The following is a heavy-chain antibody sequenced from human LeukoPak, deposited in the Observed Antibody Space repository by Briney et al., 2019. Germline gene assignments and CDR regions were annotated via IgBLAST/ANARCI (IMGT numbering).Heavy chain of an antibody. CDR1: GFTFSSYS. J-gene: IGHJ4*02. CDR3: ARGIAAIYYFDY. V-gene: IGHV3-21*01. D-gene: IGHD6-6*01. CDR2: ISSSSSYI. Sequence: GGSLRLSCAASGFTFSSYSMNWVRPAPGKGLEWVSSISSSSSYIYYADSVKGRFTISRDNAKNSLYLQMNSLRAEDTAVYYCARGIAAIYYFDYWGQGTLVTVSS.